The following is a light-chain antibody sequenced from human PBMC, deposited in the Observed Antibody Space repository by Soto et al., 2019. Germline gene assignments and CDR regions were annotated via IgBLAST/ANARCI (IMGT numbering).Light chain of an antibody. Sequence: LLTQSPDTLSLSPGERVTLSCRASQSVSSYLAWYQQKPGQAPRLLIYDASNRATGIPARFSGSGSGTDFTLTISSLEPEDFAVYYCQQRSNWITFGQGTRLEIK. V-gene: IGKV3-11*01. J-gene: IGKJ5*01. CDR3: QQRSNWIT. CDR1: QSVSSY. CDR2: DAS.